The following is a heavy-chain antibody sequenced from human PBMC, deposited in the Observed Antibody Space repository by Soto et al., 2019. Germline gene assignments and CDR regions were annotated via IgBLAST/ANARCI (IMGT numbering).Heavy chain of an antibody. CDR3: AGIPRRYDALTDQGY. D-gene: IGHD3-9*01. CDR1: GLTFGNYA. J-gene: IGHJ4*02. V-gene: IGHV3-23*01. Sequence: GGSLRLSCAASGLTFGNYAMTWVRQAPGKGLECVSRISGSGGGTYYAGSVKGRFTISRDNSENTLYLHLNSLRVEDTAIYYCAGIPRRYDALTDQGYWGQIALVTLSS. CDR2: ISGSGGGT.